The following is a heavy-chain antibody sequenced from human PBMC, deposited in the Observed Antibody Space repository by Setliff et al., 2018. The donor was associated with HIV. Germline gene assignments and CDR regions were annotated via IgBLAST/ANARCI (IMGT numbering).Heavy chain of an antibody. D-gene: IGHD3-10*01. J-gene: IGHJ4*02. CDR1: GGSINSRY. V-gene: IGHV4-59*11. Sequence: PSETLSLTCTVSGGSINSRYWSWIRQSPGEGLEWIGTLNHGGTTDYNPSLKSRVTISADTSTNQFSLKLSSMTAADTAVYFCAVVRGANYWGQGTMVTVSS. CDR3: AVVRGANY. CDR2: LNHGGTT.